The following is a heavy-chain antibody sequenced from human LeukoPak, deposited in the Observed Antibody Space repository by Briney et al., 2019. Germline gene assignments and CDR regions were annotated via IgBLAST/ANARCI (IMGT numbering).Heavy chain of an antibody. J-gene: IGHJ4*02. V-gene: IGHV4-4*07. CDR3: ARGMADPYSFDS. D-gene: IGHD2-21*01. CDR2: IYSTGST. Sequence: SETLSLTCTVSGGSINFYYWSWIRQPAGKGLEWIGCIYSTGSTNYSPSLKSRVTMSVDKSKNQFSLNLSSVTAADTAVYYCARGMADPYSFDSWGQGTLVTVSS. CDR1: GGSINFYY.